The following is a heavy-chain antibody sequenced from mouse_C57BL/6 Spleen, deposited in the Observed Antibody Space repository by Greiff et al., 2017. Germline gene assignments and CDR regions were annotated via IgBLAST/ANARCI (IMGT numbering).Heavy chain of an antibody. J-gene: IGHJ2*01. D-gene: IGHD3-1*01. CDR3: ARKGGYGTYFDY. CDR2: IWSGGST. CDR1: GFSLTSYG. Sequence: VQLQESGPGLVQPSQSLSITCTVSGFSLTSYGVHWVRQSPGKGLEWLGVIWSGGSTDYNAAFISRLSISKDNSKSQVFFKMNSLQADDTAMYYCARKGGYGTYFDYWGQGTTLTVSS. V-gene: IGHV2-2*01.